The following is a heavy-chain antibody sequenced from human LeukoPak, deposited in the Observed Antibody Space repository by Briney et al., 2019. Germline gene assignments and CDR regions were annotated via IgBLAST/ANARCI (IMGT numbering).Heavy chain of an antibody. CDR3: ARARGIAAAGTVWFDP. D-gene: IGHD6-13*01. CDR1: GYTFTSYD. Sequence: GASVKVSCKASGYTFTSYDINWVRQATGQGLEWMGWMNPNSGNTGYAQKFQGRVTITRSTSISTAYMELSSLRSEDTAVYYCARARGIAAAGTVWFDPWGQGTLVTVSS. CDR2: MNPNSGNT. J-gene: IGHJ5*02. V-gene: IGHV1-8*03.